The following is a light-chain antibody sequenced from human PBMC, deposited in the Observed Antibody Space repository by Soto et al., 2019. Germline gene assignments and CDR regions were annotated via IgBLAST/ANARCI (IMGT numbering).Light chain of an antibody. CDR3: QHFGSSPPIT. CDR1: QSVSSSY. Sequence: EIVLTQSPGTLSLSPGERATLSCRASQSVSSSYLAWYQQKPGQAPRLLIYVASSRATGIPDRFSGTGSGTDFTLTISRLEPEDFSVYYCQHFGSSPPITFGQGTRLDIK. J-gene: IGKJ5*01. V-gene: IGKV3-20*01. CDR2: VAS.